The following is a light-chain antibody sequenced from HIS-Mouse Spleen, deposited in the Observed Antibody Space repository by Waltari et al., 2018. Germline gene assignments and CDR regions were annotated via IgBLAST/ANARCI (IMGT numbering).Light chain of an antibody. J-gene: IGLJ3*02. Sequence: QSVLTQPPSASGTPGQRVTISCSGRSSTIGRNYVYWYQQLPGTAPKLLIYRNNQRPSGFPDRFSGSKSGTSASLAISGLRSEDEANYYCAAWDDSLSGPVFGGGTKLTVL. CDR3: AAWDDSLSGPV. V-gene: IGLV1-47*01. CDR2: RNN. CDR1: SSTIGRNY.